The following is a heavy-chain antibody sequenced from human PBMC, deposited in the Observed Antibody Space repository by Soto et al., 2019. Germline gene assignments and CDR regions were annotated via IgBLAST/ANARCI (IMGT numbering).Heavy chain of an antibody. J-gene: IGHJ4*02. V-gene: IGHV4-31*03. CDR2: IYYSGST. D-gene: IGHD1-26*01. CDR3: ARDQSGGSLDY. Sequence: PSETLSLTCTVSGGSISSGGYYWSWIRQHPGKGLEWIGYIYYSGSTYYNPSLKSRVTISVDTSKNQFSLKLSSVTAADTAVYYCARDQSGGSLDYWGQGTLVTVSS. CDR1: GGSISSGGYY.